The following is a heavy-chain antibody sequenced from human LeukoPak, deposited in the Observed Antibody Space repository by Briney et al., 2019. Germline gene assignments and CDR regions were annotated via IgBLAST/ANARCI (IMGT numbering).Heavy chain of an antibody. CDR1: GGSISSYY. CDR2: IYYSGST. D-gene: IGHD4/OR15-4a*01. J-gene: IGHJ6*03. CDR3: ARAPGNDYYPYYYMDV. V-gene: IGHV4-59*01. Sequence: SETLCLTCTVSGGSISSYYWSWIRQPPGKGLEWIGYIYYSGSTNYNPSLKSRVTISVDTSKNQFSLKVSSVTAADTAVHYCARAPGNDYYPYYYMDVWGKGTTVTVSS.